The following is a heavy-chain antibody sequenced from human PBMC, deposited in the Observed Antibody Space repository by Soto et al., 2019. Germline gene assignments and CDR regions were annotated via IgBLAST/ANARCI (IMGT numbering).Heavy chain of an antibody. CDR1: GYSFTNYS. CDR3: AKDGIQLWPRYYFDF. V-gene: IGHV1-46*01. Sequence: HVQLAQSEAEVKKPGASVQVSCKASGYSFTNYSMHWVRQVPGQGPEWMGKINPTSGSTSYAQKFKDKVTMTRDMSSNTLYIQLSSLTSEDTAVYYCAKDGIQLWPRYYFDFWGQGTLVIVSS. CDR2: INPTSGST. J-gene: IGHJ4*02. D-gene: IGHD5-18*01.